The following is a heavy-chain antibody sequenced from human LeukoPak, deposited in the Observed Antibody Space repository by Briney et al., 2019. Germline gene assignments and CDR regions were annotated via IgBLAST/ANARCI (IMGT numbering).Heavy chain of an antibody. CDR3: ASKGAGHCYDASCMGSFDL. J-gene: IGHJ3*01. D-gene: IGHD2-15*01. V-gene: IGHV1-2*02. CDR2: INPNTGDT. CDR1: GYPFIYYY. Sequence: ASVKVSFKSSGYPFIYYYLHWVRQAPGQGLEWMGCINPNTGDTNSAQNFQGRVIMTRDTSITTAYMELSRLKSDDTALYYCASKGAGHCYDASCMGSFDLWGQGTTVAVSS.